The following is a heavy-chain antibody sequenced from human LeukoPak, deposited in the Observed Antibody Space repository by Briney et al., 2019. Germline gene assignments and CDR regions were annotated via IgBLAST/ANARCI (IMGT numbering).Heavy chain of an antibody. V-gene: IGHV4-39*01. Sequence: SETLSLTCTVSGGSISSSSYYWGWIRQPPGKGLEWIGRIYYSGSTYYNPSLKSRVTISVDTSKNQFSLKLSSVTAADTAVYYCARTPSIAVADHTNWFDPWGQGTLVTVSS. CDR2: IYYSGST. CDR3: ARTPSIAVADHTNWFDP. CDR1: GGSISSSSYY. J-gene: IGHJ5*02. D-gene: IGHD6-19*01.